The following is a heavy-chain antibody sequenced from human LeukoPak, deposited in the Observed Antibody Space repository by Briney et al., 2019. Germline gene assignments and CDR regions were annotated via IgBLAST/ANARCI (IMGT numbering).Heavy chain of an antibody. CDR2: IYYSGST. CDR3: ARDEMVAGQHYGMDV. V-gene: IGHV4-31*03. CDR1: GGSISNGDHY. Sequence: SETLSLTCTVSGGSISNGDHYWSWIRQHPGKGLEWIGHIYYSGSTYYNPSLKSRGIISVETSKNQFSLKLSSVTAADTAVYYCARDEMVAGQHYGMDVWGQGTTVTVSS. J-gene: IGHJ6*02. D-gene: IGHD6-19*01.